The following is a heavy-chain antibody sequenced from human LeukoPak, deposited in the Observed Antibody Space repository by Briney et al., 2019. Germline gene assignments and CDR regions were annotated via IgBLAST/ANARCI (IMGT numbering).Heavy chain of an antibody. CDR1: GFTVSSNY. CDR3: ASEDPSYGMDV. V-gene: IGHV3-66*01. J-gene: IGHJ6*02. CDR2: IYSGGST. Sequence: PGGSLRLSCAASGFTVSSNYMSWVRQAPGKGLEWVPVIYSGGSTYYADSVKGRFTISRDNSKNTLYLQMNSLRAEDTAVYYCASEDPSYGMDVWGQGTTVTVSS.